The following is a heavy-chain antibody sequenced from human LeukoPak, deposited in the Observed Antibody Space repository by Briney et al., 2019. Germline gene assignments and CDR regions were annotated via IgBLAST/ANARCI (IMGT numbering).Heavy chain of an antibody. CDR1: GGSISGYF. CDR3: ARHRDGGTYPLDY. CDR2: IRYGGDS. Sequence: PSETLSLTCTVSGGSISGYFWSWIRQSPGKGLEWIAYIRYGGDSNYNPSLRSRVTISIDMSKNQFSLNLSSVTAADTAVYYCARHRDGGTYPLDYWGQGTLVTVPS. D-gene: IGHD1-26*01. V-gene: IGHV4-59*08. J-gene: IGHJ4*02.